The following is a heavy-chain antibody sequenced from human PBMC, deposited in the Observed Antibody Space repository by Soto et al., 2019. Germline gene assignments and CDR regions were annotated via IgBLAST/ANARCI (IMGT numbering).Heavy chain of an antibody. D-gene: IGHD3-9*01. V-gene: IGHV3-30*18. Sequence: QEQLVESGGGVVQPGRSLRLSCAASGFTFSRNGMHWVRQAPGKGLEWVAVISYDGSEKYYVDSVQGRFTISRDNSKNPLYLQMNSLRTEDTAVYYCAKDRRYGSYFYYGMDVWGQGTTVTVSS. CDR3: AKDRRYGSYFYYGMDV. CDR2: ISYDGSEK. CDR1: GFTFSRNG. J-gene: IGHJ6*02.